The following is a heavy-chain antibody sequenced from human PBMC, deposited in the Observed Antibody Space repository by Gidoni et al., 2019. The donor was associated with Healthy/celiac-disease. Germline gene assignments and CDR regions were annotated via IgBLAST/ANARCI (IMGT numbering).Heavy chain of an antibody. J-gene: IGHJ6*02. CDR3: ARDRITENYYYGMDV. D-gene: IGHD3-10*01. CDR2: INPNSGGT. V-gene: IGHV1-2*04. CDR1: GYTFTGYY. Sequence: QVQLVQSGAEVKKPGASVKVSCKASGYTFTGYYMHWVRQAPGQGLEWMGWINPNSGGTNYAQKFQGWVTMTRDTSISTAYMELSRLRSDDTAVYYCARDRITENYYYGMDVWGQGTTVTVSS.